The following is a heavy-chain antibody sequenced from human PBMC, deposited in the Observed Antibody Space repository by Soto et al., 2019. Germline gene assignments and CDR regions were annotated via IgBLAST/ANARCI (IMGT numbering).Heavy chain of an antibody. CDR3: ARDQIQNSSSWYRRNDAFDI. CDR1: GGTFSSYT. CDR2: IIPILGIA. D-gene: IGHD6-13*01. Sequence: ASVKVSCKASGGTFSSYTISWVRQAPGQGLEWMGRIIPILGIANYAQKFQGRVTITADKSTSTAYMELSSLRSEDTAVYYCARDQIQNSSSWYRRNDAFDIWGQGTMVTVSS. J-gene: IGHJ3*02. V-gene: IGHV1-69*04.